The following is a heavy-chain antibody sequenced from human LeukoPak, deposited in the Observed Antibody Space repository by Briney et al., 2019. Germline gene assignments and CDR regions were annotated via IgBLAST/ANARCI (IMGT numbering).Heavy chain of an antibody. CDR1: GYTFTSYG. CDR2: ISAYNGNT. J-gene: IGHJ6*03. Sequence: GASVKVSCKASGYTFTSYGISWVRQAPGQGLEWMGWISAYNGNTNYAQKLQGRDTMTTDTSTSTAYMELRSLRSDDTAVYYCAREGSWLYYYYYMDVWGKGTTVTVSS. CDR3: AREGSWLYYYYYMDV. V-gene: IGHV1-18*01. D-gene: IGHD5-12*01.